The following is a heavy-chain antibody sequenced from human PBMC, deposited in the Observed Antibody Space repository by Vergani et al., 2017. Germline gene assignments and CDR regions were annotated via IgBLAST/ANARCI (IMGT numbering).Heavy chain of an antibody. Sequence: EVQLVESGGGLVQPGGSLRLSCAASGFTFSSYEMNWVRQAPGKGLEWVSYISSSGSTIYYADSVKGRFTISRDNAKNSLYLQMNSLRAEDTAVYYCARERAASSSGHYDYGMDVWGQGTTVTVSS. D-gene: IGHD6-13*01. J-gene: IGHJ6*02. CDR3: ARERAASSSGHYDYGMDV. V-gene: IGHV3-48*03. CDR2: ISSSGSTI. CDR1: GFTFSSYE.